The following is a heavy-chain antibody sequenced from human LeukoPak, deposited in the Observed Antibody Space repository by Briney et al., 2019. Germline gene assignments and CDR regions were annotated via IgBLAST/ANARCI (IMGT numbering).Heavy chain of an antibody. CDR2: IFHSGDV. V-gene: IGHV4-38-2*02. CDR3: ARVVASTSIDF. J-gene: IGHJ4*02. D-gene: IGHD2-15*01. CDR1: GYSIISNYF. Sequence: SETLSLTCIVSGYSIISNYFWGWVRQPPGKGPEWIGSIFHSGDVYYNPSLTSRVTLSVDPSNNRFSLKVTSVTAADTAIYYCARVVASTSIDFWGQGTLVTVSS.